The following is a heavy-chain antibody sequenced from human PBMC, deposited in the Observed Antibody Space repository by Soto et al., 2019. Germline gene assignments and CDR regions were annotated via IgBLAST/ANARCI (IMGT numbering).Heavy chain of an antibody. J-gene: IGHJ4*02. CDR1: GFTFSSYW. CDR2: INSDGSST. Sequence: HPGGSLRLSRAASGFTFSSYWMHWVRQAPGKGLVWVSRINSDGSSTSYADSVKGRFTISRDNAKNTLYLQMNSLRAEDTAVYYCARAYSSSPHLDYWGQGTLVTVSS. D-gene: IGHD6-6*01. CDR3: ARAYSSSPHLDY. V-gene: IGHV3-74*01.